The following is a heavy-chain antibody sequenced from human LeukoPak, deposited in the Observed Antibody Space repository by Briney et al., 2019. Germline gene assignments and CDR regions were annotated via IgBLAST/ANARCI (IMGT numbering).Heavy chain of an antibody. V-gene: IGHV4-34*01. D-gene: IGHD3-22*01. Sequence: SETLSLTCAVYGGSFSGYYWSWIRQPPGKGLEWIGEINHSGSTNYNPSLKSRVTISVDTSKNQFSLRLTSVTAADTAVYYCARVGSDSRDYYYMDVWGKGTTVTVSS. CDR3: ARVGSDSRDYYYMDV. CDR1: GGSFSGYY. CDR2: INHSGST. J-gene: IGHJ6*03.